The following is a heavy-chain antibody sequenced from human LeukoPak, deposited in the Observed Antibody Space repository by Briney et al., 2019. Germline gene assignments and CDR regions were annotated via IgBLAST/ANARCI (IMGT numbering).Heavy chain of an antibody. D-gene: IGHD3-3*01. V-gene: IGHV4-34*01. J-gene: IGHJ4*02. Sequence: PSETLSLTCAVYGGSFSGYYWSWIRQPPGKGLEWIGEINHSGSTNYNPSLKSRVTISVDTSKNQFSLKLSSVTAADTAVYYCARRPYYDFWSGYRGAYYFDYWGQGTLVTVSS. CDR1: GGSFSGYY. CDR3: ARRPYYDFWSGYRGAYYFDY. CDR2: INHSGST.